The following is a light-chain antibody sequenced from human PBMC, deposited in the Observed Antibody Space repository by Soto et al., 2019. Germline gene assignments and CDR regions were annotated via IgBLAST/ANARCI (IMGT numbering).Light chain of an antibody. CDR1: TSDVGGYNL. CDR3: CSYASSSSYV. CDR2: EGT. V-gene: IGLV2-23*01. Sequence: QSARTQPASVSGSPVQSITISCSGTTSDVGGYNLVSWYQQHTAKAPKLLIYEGTQRPSGVSSRFSGSKSGNTASLTISGLQAEDEADYYCCSYASSSSYVFGTGTKVTVL. J-gene: IGLJ1*01.